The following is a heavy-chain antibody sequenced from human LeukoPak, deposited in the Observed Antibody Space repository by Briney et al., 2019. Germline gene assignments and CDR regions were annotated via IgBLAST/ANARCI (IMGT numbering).Heavy chain of an antibody. CDR3: ARRRGYPTGENWFEP. J-gene: IGHJ5*02. D-gene: IGHD2-15*01. V-gene: IGHV4-59*01. Sequence: SETLSLTCTVSGGSISSYFWSWIRQPPGKGLEWIGYIYYSGSTNHNPSLKSRVTISVDTSKNQFSLKLSSVTAADTAVYYCARRRGYPTGENWFEPWGQGTLVTVSS. CDR2: IYYSGST. CDR1: GGSISSYF.